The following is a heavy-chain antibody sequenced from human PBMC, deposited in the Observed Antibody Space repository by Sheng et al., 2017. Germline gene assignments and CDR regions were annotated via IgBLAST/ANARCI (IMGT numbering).Heavy chain of an antibody. CDR3: ARREDYFDY. J-gene: IGHJ4*02. CDR1: GGSISSYY. V-gene: IGHV4-4*07. CDR2: LYQWDQ. D-gene: IGHD1-26*01. Sequence: QVQLQESGPGLVKSSETLSLTCSVSGGSISSYYWSWIRAARREGTGVDWAYLYQWDQQLQPLLKXRVTMSVDTSKNQFSLRLSSVTAADTAVYYCARREDYFDYWGQGTLVTVSS.